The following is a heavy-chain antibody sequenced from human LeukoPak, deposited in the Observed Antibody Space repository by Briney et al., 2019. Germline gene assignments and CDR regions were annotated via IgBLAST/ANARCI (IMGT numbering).Heavy chain of an antibody. CDR1: GGSISSYY. D-gene: IGHD2/OR15-2a*01. J-gene: IGHJ5*02. Sequence: SETLSLTCTVSGGSISSYYWSWIRQPPGKGLEWIGYIYYSGSTYYNPSLKSRVTISVDTSKNQFSLKLSSVTAADTAVYYCARVLLSGLRRSADWFDPWGQGTLVTVSS. V-gene: IGHV4-59*12. CDR2: IYYSGST. CDR3: ARVLLSGLRRSADWFDP.